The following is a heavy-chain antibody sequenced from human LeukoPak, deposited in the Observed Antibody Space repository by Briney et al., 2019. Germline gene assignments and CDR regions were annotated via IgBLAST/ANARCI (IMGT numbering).Heavy chain of an antibody. D-gene: IGHD6-13*01. CDR2: IRSDGTNI. V-gene: IGHV3-48*03. J-gene: IGHJ5*02. Sequence: GGSLRLSCAASGFTIRNYEMNWVRQAPGVGLEWVSNIRSDGTNIFYADSVKGRFTISRDNARNPLYLQMNSLRADDTAVYYCARGRIEAPGYNPLASRWFGPWGQGTLVTVSS. CDR3: ARGRIEAPGYNPLASRWFGP. CDR1: GFTIRNYE.